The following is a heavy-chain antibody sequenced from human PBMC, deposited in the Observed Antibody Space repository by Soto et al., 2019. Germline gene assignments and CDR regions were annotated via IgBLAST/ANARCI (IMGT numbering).Heavy chain of an antibody. CDR2: IDYNGNT. Sequence: SETLSLTCTVSGGSIPTANYYWSWVRQHPGKGLEWIGYIDYNGNTHSSPSLMSRVTISIDTSKNQFSLKLSSVTAADTAVYYFARSPYSSSFHYYYYGMDVWGQGTTVTVSS. D-gene: IGHD6-6*01. CDR1: GGSIPTANYY. V-gene: IGHV4-31*03. J-gene: IGHJ6*02. CDR3: ARSPYSSSFHYYYYGMDV.